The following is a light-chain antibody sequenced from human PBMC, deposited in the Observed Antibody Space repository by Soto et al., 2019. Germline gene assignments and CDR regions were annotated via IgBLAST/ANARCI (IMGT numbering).Light chain of an antibody. CDR3: SSHTTYSTRI. J-gene: IGLJ1*01. CDR1: ISDVGGYNY. V-gene: IGLV2-14*01. CDR2: EVS. Sequence: QSVLTQPASVSGSPGQSISISCTGTISDVGGYNYVSWYQQHPGKAPKLIIHEVSNRPSGISDHFSGSKSGNTASLTISGLQADDEADYYCSSHTTYSTRIFGTGTKITVL.